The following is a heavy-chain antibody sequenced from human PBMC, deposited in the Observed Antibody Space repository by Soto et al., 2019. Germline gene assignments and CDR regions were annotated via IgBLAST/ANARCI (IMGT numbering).Heavy chain of an antibody. CDR2: INHSGST. V-gene: IGHV4-34*01. CDR3: ARDNWNYAYYYYYGMDV. Sequence: SETLSLTCAVYGGSFSGYYWSWIRQPPGKGLEWIGEINHSGSTNYNPSLKSRVTISVDTSKNQFSLKLSSVTAADTAVYYCARDNWNYAYYYYYGMDVWGQGTTVTV. J-gene: IGHJ6*02. CDR1: GGSFSGYY. D-gene: IGHD1-7*01.